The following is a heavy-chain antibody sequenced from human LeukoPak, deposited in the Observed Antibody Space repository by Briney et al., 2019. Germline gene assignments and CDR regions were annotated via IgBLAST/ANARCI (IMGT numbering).Heavy chain of an antibody. Sequence: GGSLRLSCAASGFTFSSYAMHWVRQAPGKGLEWVAVISYDGSNKYYADSVEGRFTISRDNSKNTLYLQMNSLRAEDTAVYYCASGGDSSWGQGTLVTVSS. CDR2: ISYDGSNK. V-gene: IGHV3-30-3*01. D-gene: IGHD5-18*01. CDR3: ASGGDSS. J-gene: IGHJ5*02. CDR1: GFTFSSYA.